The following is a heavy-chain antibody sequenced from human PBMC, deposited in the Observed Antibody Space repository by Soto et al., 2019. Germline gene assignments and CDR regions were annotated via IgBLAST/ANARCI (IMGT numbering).Heavy chain of an antibody. Sequence: QVQLVQSGAEVKKPGSSVKVSCKTSGGSFSSFAISWVRQAPGQGLEWMGGIIPIFGVANYAQFIQARLSITADRSTTTAYMELSSLTSEDTAVYYCARPVAARPFGGEAFDIWGQGTTVTVSS. D-gene: IGHD6-6*01. CDR2: IIPIFGVA. J-gene: IGHJ3*02. CDR3: ARPVAARPFGGEAFDI. V-gene: IGHV1-69*17. CDR1: GGSFSSFA.